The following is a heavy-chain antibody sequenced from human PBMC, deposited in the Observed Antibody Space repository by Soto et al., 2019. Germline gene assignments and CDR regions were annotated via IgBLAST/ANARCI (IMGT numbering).Heavy chain of an antibody. CDR3: ARERYDSGRPLDY. J-gene: IGHJ4*02. D-gene: IGHD3-10*01. Sequence: PGGSLRLSCAASGFTFSSYELNWVRQAPGKGLEWVSYISTSPGTIYYADSVKGRFTISRDNAKNSLYLQMNSLRAEDTAVYYCARERYDSGRPLDYWGQGTQVTVSS. V-gene: IGHV3-48*03. CDR1: GFTFSSYE. CDR2: ISTSPGTI.